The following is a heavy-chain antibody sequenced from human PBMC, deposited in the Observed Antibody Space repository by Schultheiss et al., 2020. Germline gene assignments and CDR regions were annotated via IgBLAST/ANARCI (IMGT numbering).Heavy chain of an antibody. V-gene: IGHV4-28*03. CDR3: ARAHVDYYYGMDV. Sequence: SETLSLTCTVSGDSISSSNWWSWVRQPPGKGLEWIGYIYYSGSTYYNPSLKSRVTISVDTSKNQFSLKLSSVTAADTAVYYCARAHVDYYYGMDVWGQGTTVTVSS. D-gene: IGHD2-21*01. CDR2: IYYSGST. J-gene: IGHJ6*02. CDR1: GDSISSSNW.